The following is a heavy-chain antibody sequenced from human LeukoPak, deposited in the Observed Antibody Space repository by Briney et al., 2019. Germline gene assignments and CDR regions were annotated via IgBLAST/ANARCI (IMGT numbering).Heavy chain of an antibody. CDR1: GFTFSTYT. D-gene: IGHD3-3*01. CDR3: ARDVSWSFDY. J-gene: IGHJ4*02. CDR2: IGGGNI. V-gene: IGHV3-48*01. Sequence: GGSLRLSCAASGFTFSTYTMNWIRQAPGKGLGWLSYIGGGNIWYADSVKGRFTISRDNAKNSLYLQMNSLRAEDTALYYCARDVSWSFDYWGQGALVTVSS.